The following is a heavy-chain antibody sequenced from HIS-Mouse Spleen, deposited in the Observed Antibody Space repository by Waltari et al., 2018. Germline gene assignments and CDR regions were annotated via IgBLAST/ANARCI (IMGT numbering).Heavy chain of an antibody. Sequence: QVQLVQSGAAVKKPGASVKVSCKASGYTFTGYYMHWVRQAPGQGLEWMGWINPNSGGTNYAQKFQGRVTMTRDTSISTAYMELSRLRSDDTAVYYCARGGARYDSSGYYYSWGQGTLVTVSS. V-gene: IGHV1-2*02. CDR1: GYTFTGYY. J-gene: IGHJ4*02. CDR3: ARGGARYDSSGYYYS. D-gene: IGHD3-22*01. CDR2: INPNSGGT.